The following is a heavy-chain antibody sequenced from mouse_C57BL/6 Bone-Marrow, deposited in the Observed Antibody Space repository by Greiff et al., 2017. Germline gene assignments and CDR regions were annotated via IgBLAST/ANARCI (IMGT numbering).Heavy chain of an antibody. CDR3: ARKYYYYGPYYAMDY. V-gene: IGHV5-17*01. J-gene: IGHJ4*01. CDR2: ISSGSSTI. CDR1: GFTFSDYG. Sequence: EVQLVESGGGLVKPGGSLKLSCAASGFTFSDYGMHWVRQAPEKGLEWVAYISSGSSTIYYADTVKGRFTISRDNAKNTLFLQMTSLRSEDTALYYCARKYYYYGPYYAMDYWGQGTSVTVSS. D-gene: IGHD1-1*01.